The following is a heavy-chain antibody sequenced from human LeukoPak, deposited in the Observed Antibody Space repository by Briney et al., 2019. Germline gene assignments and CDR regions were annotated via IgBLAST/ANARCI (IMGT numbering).Heavy chain of an antibody. V-gene: IGHV3-30-3*01. CDR1: GFTFSSYA. Sequence: PGRSLRLSCAASGFTFSSYAMHWVRQAPGKGLEWVAVISYDGSNKYYADSVKGRFTISRDNSKNTLYLQMNSLRAEDTAVYYCARDYDILTGSPLYWGQGTLVTVSS. D-gene: IGHD3-9*01. CDR2: ISYDGSNK. J-gene: IGHJ4*02. CDR3: ARDYDILTGSPLY.